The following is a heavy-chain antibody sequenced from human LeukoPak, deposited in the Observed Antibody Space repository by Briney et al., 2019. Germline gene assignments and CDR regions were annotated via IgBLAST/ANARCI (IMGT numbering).Heavy chain of an antibody. V-gene: IGHV3-23*01. Sequence: PGGSLRLSCAASGFTFSSFTMNWVRQAPGKGLEWVSSISGSGNVIYDSDSVKGRFSISRDNPKGTLYLQMNSLRAEDTATYFCAKARYNNGWDYFDYWGLGTLVTVSS. J-gene: IGHJ4*02. D-gene: IGHD6-19*01. CDR1: GFTFSSFT. CDR3: AKARYNNGWDYFDY. CDR2: ISGSGNVI.